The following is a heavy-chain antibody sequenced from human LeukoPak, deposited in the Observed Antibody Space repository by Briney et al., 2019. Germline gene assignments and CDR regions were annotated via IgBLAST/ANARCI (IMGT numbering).Heavy chain of an antibody. CDR2: INHSGST. D-gene: IGHD5-12*01. CDR3: ARGGYIDY. CDR1: GGSFSGYY. J-gene: IGHJ4*02. Sequence: PSETLSLTCAVYGGSFSGYYWSWIRQPPGKGLEWIGEINHSGSTNYNPSLKSRVTISVDTSKNQFSLKLSSVTAADTAVYYCARGGYIDYWGQGTLVTVSS. V-gene: IGHV4-34*01.